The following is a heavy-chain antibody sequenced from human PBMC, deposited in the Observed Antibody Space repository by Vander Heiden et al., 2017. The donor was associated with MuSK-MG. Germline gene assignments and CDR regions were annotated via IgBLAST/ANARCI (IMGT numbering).Heavy chain of an antibody. J-gene: IGHJ5*02. CDR3: ARGTTVTTYNWFDP. CDR1: GCSISSTNYY. CDR2: IYYSEST. Sequence: QLLLQESGPGLVKPSETLSLSCTVSGCSISSTNYYWVWMRQPPGKGLEWIGNIYYSESTRYNPSLKSRVTISVDTSNNQFSLKLSSVTAADTAVYYCARGTTVTTYNWFDPWGQGTLVTVSS. D-gene: IGHD4-17*01. V-gene: IGHV4-39*07.